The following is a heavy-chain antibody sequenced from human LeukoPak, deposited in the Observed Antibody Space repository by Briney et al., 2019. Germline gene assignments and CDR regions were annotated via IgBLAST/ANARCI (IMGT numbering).Heavy chain of an antibody. D-gene: IGHD3-9*01. V-gene: IGHV3-48*03. CDR1: GFTFSNYE. CDR2: ISSSGSTI. Sequence: PGGSLRLSCAASGFTFSNYEMNWVRQAPGKGLEWVSYISSSGSTIYYADSVKGRFTISRDNAKNSMYLHMNSLRAEDTAVYYCARLALTGYSNVDYWGQGTLVTVSS. J-gene: IGHJ4*02. CDR3: ARLALTGYSNVDY.